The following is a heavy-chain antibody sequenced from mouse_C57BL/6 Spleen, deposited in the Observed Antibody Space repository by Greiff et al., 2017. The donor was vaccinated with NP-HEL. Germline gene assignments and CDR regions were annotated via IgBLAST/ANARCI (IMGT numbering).Heavy chain of an antibody. CDR3: ARGLSATDYAMDY. D-gene: IGHD1-1*01. CDR1: GYTFTSYW. CDR2: IHPNSGST. Sequence: QVQLQQSGAELVKPGASVKLSCKASGYTFTSYWMHWVKQRPGQGLEWIGMIHPNSGSTNYNEKFKSKATLTVDKSSSTAYMQLSSLTSEDSAVYYCARGLSATDYAMDYWGQGTSVTVSS. V-gene: IGHV1-64*01. J-gene: IGHJ4*01.